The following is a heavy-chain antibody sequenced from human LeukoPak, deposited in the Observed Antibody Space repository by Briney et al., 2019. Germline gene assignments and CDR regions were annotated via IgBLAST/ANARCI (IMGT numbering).Heavy chain of an antibody. V-gene: IGHV4-4*02. D-gene: IGHD2-8*02. J-gene: IGHJ5*02. Sequence: SGTLSLTCAVPGGSISSNNWWSWVRQSPGKGPEWIGEFYHSGSTNSNPSLKSRVTISVDKSKNEFSLKLRSVTAADTAVYYCARLGGPGYCTGTSCRGNWFDPWGQGTLVTVSS. CDR2: FYHSGST. CDR1: GGSISSNNW. CDR3: ARLGGPGYCTGTSCRGNWFDP.